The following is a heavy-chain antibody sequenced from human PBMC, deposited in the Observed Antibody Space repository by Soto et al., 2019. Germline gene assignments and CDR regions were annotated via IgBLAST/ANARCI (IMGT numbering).Heavy chain of an antibody. CDR1: GYSFTSYW. V-gene: IGHV5-51*01. Sequence: GESLKISCKGSGYSFTSYWIGWVRQMPGKGLEWMGIIYPGDSDTRYSPSFQGQVTISADKSISTAYLQWSSLKASDTAMYYCARRGSNDPLLEYNWFDPWGQGTLVTVSS. J-gene: IGHJ5*02. CDR2: IYPGDSDT. D-gene: IGHD1-1*01. CDR3: ARRGSNDPLLEYNWFDP.